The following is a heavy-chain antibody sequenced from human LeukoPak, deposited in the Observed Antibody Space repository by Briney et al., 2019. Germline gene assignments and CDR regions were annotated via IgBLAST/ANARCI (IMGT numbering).Heavy chain of an antibody. D-gene: IGHD3-9*01. CDR1: GGSFSGYY. J-gene: IGHJ6*02. V-gene: IGHV4-34*01. Sequence: SETLSLTCAVYGGSFSGYYWSWIRQPPGKGLEWIGEINHSGSTNYNPSLKSRVTISVGTSKNQFSPKLSSVTAADTAVYYCARGGLRYFDWLSDYYYYGMDVWGQGTTVTVSS. CDR2: INHSGST. CDR3: ARGGLRYFDWLSDYYYYGMDV.